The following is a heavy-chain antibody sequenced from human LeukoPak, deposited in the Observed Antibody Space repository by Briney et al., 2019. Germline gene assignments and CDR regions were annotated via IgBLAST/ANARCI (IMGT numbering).Heavy chain of an antibody. V-gene: IGHV3-21*01. Sequence: GGSLRLSCAASGFSFSTYNMNWVRQAPGQRPEWVSSITSGSSYIYYADSVKGRFTISRDNAKSSLYLQMDSLRAEDTAVYYCARDPYSGNYGAYYYYYMDVWGKGTTVTISS. CDR3: ARDPYSGNYGAYYYYYMDV. CDR1: GFSFSTYN. D-gene: IGHD1-26*01. J-gene: IGHJ6*03. CDR2: ITSGSSYI.